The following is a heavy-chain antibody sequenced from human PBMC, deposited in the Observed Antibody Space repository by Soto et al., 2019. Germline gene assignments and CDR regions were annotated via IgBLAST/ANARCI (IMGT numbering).Heavy chain of an antibody. CDR2: VSSDGSYS. Sequence: PGGSLRLSCAASGFSFSTYAMYWVRQAPGKGLEWVAVVSSDGSYSYYADSVKGRFTISRDNSKNTLYLQMYSLGTEDTAVYYCAKISGGRFCSATACLWGMDVWGRGTTVTSP. V-gene: IGHV3-30*18. J-gene: IGHJ6*02. CDR1: GFSFSTYA. D-gene: IGHD2-15*01. CDR3: AKISGGRFCSATACLWGMDV.